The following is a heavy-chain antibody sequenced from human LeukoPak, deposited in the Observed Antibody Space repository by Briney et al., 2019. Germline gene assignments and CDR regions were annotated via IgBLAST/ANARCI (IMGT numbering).Heavy chain of an antibody. D-gene: IGHD2-15*01. CDR1: AFTFSGYA. J-gene: IGHJ3*01. V-gene: IGHV3-23*01. CDR2: TSAGGTST. Sequence: GGSLRLSCAASAFTFSGYAMSWVRQAPGQGLEWVSATSAGGTSTYYAGSVKGRFTISRDNSKNTLYLQMNSLSPEDTAVYYCARSLEVVATRWAGAFDVWGQGTVVTVSS. CDR3: ARSLEVVATRWAGAFDV.